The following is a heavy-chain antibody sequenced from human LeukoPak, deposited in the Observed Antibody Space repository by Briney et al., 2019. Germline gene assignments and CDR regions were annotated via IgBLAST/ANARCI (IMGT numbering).Heavy chain of an antibody. CDR1: GYTFTSYS. D-gene: IGHD3-10*01. CDR2: ISSYNGNT. V-gene: IGHV1-18*01. CDR3: AREWVTNYDYGMDF. J-gene: IGHJ6*02. Sequence: GASVKVSCKSSGYTFTSYSISWVRHPPGQGLGWMGWISSYNGNTNYAQKLQGRVTMTTDTSTSTAYMELRSLRSDDTAVYYCAREWVTNYDYGMDFWGQGTTVTVSS.